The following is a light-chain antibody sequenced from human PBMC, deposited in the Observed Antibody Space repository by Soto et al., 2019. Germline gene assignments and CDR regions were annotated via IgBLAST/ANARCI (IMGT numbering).Light chain of an antibody. J-gene: IGKJ4*01. CDR3: QQAYSFPLT. CDR2: AAS. Sequence: IQMTQSPYSVSASVGDRVTMTCRASQDIRSWLGWYQQKPGKAPKVLIYAASSLQSGVPSRFSGSGSGTDFTLTISSLQPEDFATYYCQQAYSFPLTIGGGTRVEIK. CDR1: QDIRSW. V-gene: IGKV1-12*01.